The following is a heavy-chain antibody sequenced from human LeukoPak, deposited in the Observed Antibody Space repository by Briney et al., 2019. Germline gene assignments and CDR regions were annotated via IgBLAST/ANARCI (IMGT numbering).Heavy chain of an antibody. CDR3: AHSTGGSCYSDY. CDR2: IYWDDDK. V-gene: IGHV2-5*02. Sequence: SGPTLVKPTQTLTLTCNFSGFSLNSIGVGVAWIRQPPGKALEWLALIYWDDDKRYSPSLKSRLTITKDTSKNQVVLTMTNMDPVDTATYYCAHSTGGSCYSDYWGQGTLVTVSS. J-gene: IGHJ4*02. D-gene: IGHD2-15*01. CDR1: GFSLNSIGVG.